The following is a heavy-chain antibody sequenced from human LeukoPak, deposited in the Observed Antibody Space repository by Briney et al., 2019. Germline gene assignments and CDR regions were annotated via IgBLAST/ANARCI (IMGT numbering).Heavy chain of an antibody. CDR2: ISGSGGST. V-gene: IGHV3-23*01. J-gene: IGHJ4*02. Sequence: GGSLRLSCAASGFTFSSYAMGWVRQAPGKGLEWVSAISGSGGSTYYADSVKGRFTISRDNSKNTLYLQMNSLRAEDTAVYYCAKGRLWFGELFFSLFDYWGQGTLVTVSS. D-gene: IGHD3-10*01. CDR1: GFTFSSYA. CDR3: AKGRLWFGELFFSLFDY.